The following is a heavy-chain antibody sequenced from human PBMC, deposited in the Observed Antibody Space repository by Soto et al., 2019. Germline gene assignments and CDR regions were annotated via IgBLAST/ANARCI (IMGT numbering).Heavy chain of an antibody. V-gene: IGHV1-8*01. CDR3: ARDRYYYGSGTPGY. D-gene: IGHD3-10*01. CDR2: MNPNSGNT. CDR1: GYTFTSYD. J-gene: IGHJ4*02. Sequence: ASVKVSCKASGYTFTSYDINWVRQATGQGLEWMGWMNPNSGNTGYAQKFQGRVTMTRNTSISTAYMELRSLRSDDTAVYYCARDRYYYGSGTPGYWGQGTLVTVSS.